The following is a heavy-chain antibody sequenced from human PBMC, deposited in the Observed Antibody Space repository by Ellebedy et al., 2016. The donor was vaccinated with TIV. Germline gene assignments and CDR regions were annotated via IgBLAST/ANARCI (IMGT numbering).Heavy chain of an antibody. V-gene: IGHV3-23*01. CDR1: GFTFSSYA. Sequence: GESLKISCAASGFTFSSYAMSWVRQAPGKGLEWVSAISGSGGSTYYADSVKGRFTISRDNSKNTLYLQMNSLRAEDTAVYYCAKDLGYGDVWYFDLWGRGTLVTVSS. J-gene: IGHJ2*01. CDR3: AKDLGYGDVWYFDL. D-gene: IGHD4-17*01. CDR2: ISGSGGST.